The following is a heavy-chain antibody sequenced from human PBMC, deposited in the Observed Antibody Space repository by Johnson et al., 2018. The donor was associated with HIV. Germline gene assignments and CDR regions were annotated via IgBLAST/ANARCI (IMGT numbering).Heavy chain of an antibody. J-gene: IGHJ3*02. Sequence: QMLLVESGGGVVQPGRSLRLSCAASGFTFSSYGMHWVRQAPGKGLEWVSTIGGSGGTTYYADSVKGRFTISRDSSKNTVYLHMDSLRAEDTAVYYCAKVYSSSVPAPGIWGQGTMVTVSS. CDR2: IGGSGGTT. D-gene: IGHD6-6*01. CDR3: AKVYSSSVPAPGI. CDR1: GFTFSSYG. V-gene: IGHV3-NL1*01.